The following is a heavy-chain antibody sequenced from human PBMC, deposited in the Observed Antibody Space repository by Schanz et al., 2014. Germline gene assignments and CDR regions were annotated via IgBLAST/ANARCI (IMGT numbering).Heavy chain of an antibody. CDR2: IGVDGTTT. Sequence: DVQLLESGGGLVQPGGSLRLSCLASGFAFSSYGMNWLRQAPGKGLEWVSVIGVDGTTTYYADSVRGRFTMSRDNSKNTLYLQMNSLRAGDAAVYYCAKGRFGELSAFDIWGQGTMVTVSS. D-gene: IGHD3-10*01. CDR1: GFAFSSYG. V-gene: IGHV3-23*01. CDR3: AKGRFGELSAFDI. J-gene: IGHJ3*02.